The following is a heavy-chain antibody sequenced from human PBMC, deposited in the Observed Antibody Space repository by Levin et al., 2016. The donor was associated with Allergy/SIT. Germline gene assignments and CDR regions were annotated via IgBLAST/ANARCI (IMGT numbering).Heavy chain of an antibody. CDR3: AKDVWPVGARYFDY. V-gene: IGHV3-23*01. J-gene: IGHJ4*02. Sequence: LSLTCAASGFTFSSYAMSWVRQAPGKGLEWVSAISGSGGSTYYADSVKGRFTIPRDNSKNTLYLQMNSLRAEDTAVYYCAKDVWPVGARYFDYWGQGTLVTVSS. D-gene: IGHD1-26*01. CDR1: GFTFSSYA. CDR2: ISGSGGST.